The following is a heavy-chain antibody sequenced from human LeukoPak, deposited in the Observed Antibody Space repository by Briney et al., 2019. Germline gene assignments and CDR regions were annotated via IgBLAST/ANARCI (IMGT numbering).Heavy chain of an antibody. D-gene: IGHD3-10*01. V-gene: IGHV3-23*01. Sequence: GGSLRLSCAASGFTFSSYAMGWVRQAPGKGLEWVSAISGSGGSTYYADSVKGRFTISRDNSKNTLYLQMNSLRAEDTAVYYCAKDGDPPTANYYGSGSYEYFQHWGQGTLVTVSS. CDR2: ISGSGGST. J-gene: IGHJ1*01. CDR1: GFTFSSYA. CDR3: AKDGDPPTANYYGSGSYEYFQH.